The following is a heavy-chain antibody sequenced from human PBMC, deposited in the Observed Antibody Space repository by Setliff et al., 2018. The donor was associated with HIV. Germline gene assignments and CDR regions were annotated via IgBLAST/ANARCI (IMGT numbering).Heavy chain of an antibody. J-gene: IGHJ4*02. V-gene: IGHV3-53*01. D-gene: IGHD6-19*01. Sequence: GGSLRLSCAASGFTVSSNYMSWVRQAPGKGLEWVSVIYSGGATNYADSVKGRFTISRDSSKNTLYLQMNSLRADDTAVYYCARSSGLYYLDYWGQGTVVTVSS. CDR2: IYSGGAT. CDR1: GFTVSSNY. CDR3: ARSSGLYYLDY.